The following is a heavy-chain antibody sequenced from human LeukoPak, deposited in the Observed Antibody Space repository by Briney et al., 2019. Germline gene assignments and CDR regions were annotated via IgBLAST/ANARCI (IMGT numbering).Heavy chain of an antibody. D-gene: IGHD2-2*01. CDR1: GFTFSSYW. V-gene: IGHV3-7*01. CDR3: ASRVHHCSSTSCGDY. J-gene: IGHJ4*02. CDR2: IKQDGSEK. Sequence: GGSLRLSCAASGFTFSSYWMSWVRQAPGKGLEWVANIKQDGSEKYYVDSVKGRFTISRDNAKNSLYLQMNSLRAEDTAVYYCASRVHHCSSTSCGDYWGQGTLVTVSS.